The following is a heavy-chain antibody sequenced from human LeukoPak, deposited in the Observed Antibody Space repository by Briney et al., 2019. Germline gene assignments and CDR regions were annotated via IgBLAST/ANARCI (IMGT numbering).Heavy chain of an antibody. J-gene: IGHJ4*02. CDR1: GFSLRTRGVA. D-gene: IGHD2/OR15-2a*01. V-gene: IGHV2-5*01. CDR3: GHIFNSSPYY. CDR2: IYWNDDK. Sequence: SGPTLVKPTQTLTLTCTFSGFSLRTRGVAVAWIRQPPGKALEWLSLIYWNDDKRYSPSLKSRLTITNDTSKNQVVLTMTNMDPVDTATYYCGHIFNSSPYYWGQGTLVTVSS.